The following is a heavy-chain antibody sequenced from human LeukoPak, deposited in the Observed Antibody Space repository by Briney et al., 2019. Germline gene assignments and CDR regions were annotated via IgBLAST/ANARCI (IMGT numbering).Heavy chain of an antibody. CDR2: IYYSGST. CDR1: GGFISSDY. V-gene: IGHV4-59*08. Sequence: SETLSLTCTVSGGFISSDYWSWIRQPPGKGLEWIGYIYYSGSTNYNPSLKSRVTISVDTSKNQFSLKLSSVTAADTAVYYCARFPHYGDYGMDVWGQGTTVTVSS. D-gene: IGHD4-17*01. J-gene: IGHJ6*02. CDR3: ARFPHYGDYGMDV.